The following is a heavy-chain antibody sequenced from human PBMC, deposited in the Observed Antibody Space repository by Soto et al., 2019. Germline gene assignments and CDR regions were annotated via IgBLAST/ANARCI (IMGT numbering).Heavy chain of an antibody. J-gene: IGHJ4*02. D-gene: IGHD6-13*01. Sequence: SQTLSLTCVISGNSVSSNSAAWNWIRQSPSRGLEWLGRTYYRSKWYNDYAVSVKSRITINPDTSKNQFSLQLNSVTPEDTAVYYCARGGGYSSSSGYDYWGQGTLVTVSS. CDR2: TYYRSKWYN. V-gene: IGHV6-1*01. CDR1: GNSVSSNSAA. CDR3: ARGGGYSSSSGYDY.